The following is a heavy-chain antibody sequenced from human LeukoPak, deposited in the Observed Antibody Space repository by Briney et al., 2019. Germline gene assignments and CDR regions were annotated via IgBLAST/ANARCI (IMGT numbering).Heavy chain of an antibody. V-gene: IGHV3-73*01. D-gene: IGHD6-6*01. CDR1: GFTFSGST. CDR2: IRTKANNYAT. CDR3: TRLGEYSSSSPDDY. Sequence: PGGSLRLSCTASGFTFSGSTIHWVRQPSGKGLEWVGRIRTKANNYATAYAASVKGRFTISRDDSENTAYLQMNSLKTEDTAMYYCTRLGEYSSSSPDDYWGQGTLVTVSP. J-gene: IGHJ4*02.